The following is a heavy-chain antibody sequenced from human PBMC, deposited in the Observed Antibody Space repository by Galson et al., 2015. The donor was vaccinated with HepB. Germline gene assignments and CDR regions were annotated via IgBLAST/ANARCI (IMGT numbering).Heavy chain of an antibody. Sequence: QSGAEVKKPGESLRISCKGSGYSFTSYWISWLRQMPGKGLEWMGRIDPSDSYTNYSPSFQGHVTISADKSISTAYLQWSSLKASDTAMYYCARHAYYYDSSGYYYSGYFQHWGQGTLVTVSS. V-gene: IGHV5-10-1*01. CDR2: IDPSDSYT. CDR1: GYSFTSYW. CDR3: ARHAYYYDSSGYYYSGYFQH. D-gene: IGHD3-22*01. J-gene: IGHJ1*01.